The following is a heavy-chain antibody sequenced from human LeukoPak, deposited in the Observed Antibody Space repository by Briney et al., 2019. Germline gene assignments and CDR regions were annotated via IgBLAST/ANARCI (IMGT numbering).Heavy chain of an antibody. D-gene: IGHD3-10*01. CDR1: GFSFSDHN. CDR3: ARDYLGFGESGFDY. Sequence: GGSLRLSCAVSGFSFSDHNMDWVRQAPGKGLEWVASISSRSNYIYYADSLKGRVTVSRDNARNSLFLQMTSLRAEDTAVYYCARDYLGFGESGFDYWGQGTQVIVSS. V-gene: IGHV3-21*01. J-gene: IGHJ4*02. CDR2: ISSRSNYI.